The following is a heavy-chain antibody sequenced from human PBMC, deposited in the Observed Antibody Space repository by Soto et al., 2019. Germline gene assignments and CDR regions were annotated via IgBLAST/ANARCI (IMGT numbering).Heavy chain of an antibody. Sequence: QIQLVQSGAEVKKPGASVKVSCKASGYTFASYAISWMRQAPGQGLEWMGWISAYKGNTNYAQKLQGRVTMTTDTPTSTAYMALRSLSSDDTAVYYCARDPPAPDYWGQGTLVTVSS. J-gene: IGHJ4*02. D-gene: IGHD2-2*01. CDR3: ARDPPAPDY. CDR1: GYTFASYA. V-gene: IGHV1-18*01. CDR2: ISAYKGNT.